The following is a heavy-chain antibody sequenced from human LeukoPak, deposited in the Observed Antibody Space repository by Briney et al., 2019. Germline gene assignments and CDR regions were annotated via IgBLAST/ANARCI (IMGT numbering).Heavy chain of an antibody. CDR1: GFTFSNSW. Sequence: AGSLRLSCTASGFTFSNSWMTWVRQAPGKGLEWVANIKQDGSEKYYVDSVKGRFTISRANAKNSLYLQMNSLRAEDTAVYYCARVMGYSSRWSQGRFDYWGQGTLVTVSS. J-gene: IGHJ4*02. V-gene: IGHV3-7*01. CDR3: ARVMGYSSRWSQGRFDY. CDR2: IKQDGSEK. D-gene: IGHD6-13*01.